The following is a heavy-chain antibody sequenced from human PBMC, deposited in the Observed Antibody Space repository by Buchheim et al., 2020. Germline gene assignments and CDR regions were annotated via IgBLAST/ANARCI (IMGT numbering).Heavy chain of an antibody. CDR3: ARGGGGSGYYTVDY. J-gene: IGHJ4*02. Sequence: EVQLLESGGGLVQPGGSLRLSCAASGFTFSSYAMSWVRQAPGKGLEWVSTIRGRGGSTYYADSVKGRFTISRDNAKNSLYLQMNSLRAEDTAVYYCARGGGGSGYYTVDYWGQGTL. CDR2: IRGRGGST. D-gene: IGHD3-3*01. V-gene: IGHV3-23*01. CDR1: GFTFSSYA.